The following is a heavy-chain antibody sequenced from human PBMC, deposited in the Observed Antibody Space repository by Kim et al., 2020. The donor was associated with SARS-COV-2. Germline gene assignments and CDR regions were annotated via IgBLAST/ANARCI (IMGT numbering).Heavy chain of an antibody. J-gene: IGHJ4*02. V-gene: IGHV3-23*01. CDR3: ANQRRGGRYGSGSYPHY. CDR2: ISGSGGST. CDR1: GFTFSSYA. D-gene: IGHD3-10*01. Sequence: GGSLRLSCAASGFTFSSYAMSWVRQAPGKGLEWVSAISGSGGSTYYADSVKGRFTISRDNSKNTLYLQMNSLRAEDTAVYYCANQRRGGRYGSGSYPHYWGQGTLVTVSS.